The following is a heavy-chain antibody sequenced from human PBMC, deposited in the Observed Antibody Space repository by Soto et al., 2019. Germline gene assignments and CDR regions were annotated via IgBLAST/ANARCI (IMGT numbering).Heavy chain of an antibody. D-gene: IGHD3-9*01. CDR1: GFTFSNAW. CDR2: IKSKTDGGTT. V-gene: IGHV3-15*01. J-gene: IGHJ4*02. Sequence: GGSLRLSCAASGFTFSNAWMSWVRQAPGKGLEWVGRIKSKTDGGTTDYAAPVKGRFTISRDDSKNTLYLQMNSLKTDDTAVYYCTTHYDILTGYYLIDYWGQRTLVTVSS. CDR3: TTHYDILTGYYLIDY.